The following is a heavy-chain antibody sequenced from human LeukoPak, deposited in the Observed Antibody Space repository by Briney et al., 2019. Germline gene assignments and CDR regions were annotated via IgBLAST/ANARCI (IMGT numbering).Heavy chain of an antibody. Sequence: ASVKVSCKASGYTFTGYYMHWVRQAPGQGLEWMGWINPNSGGTNYAQKFQGRVTMTRDTSISTAYMELSRLRSGDTAVYYCARDFGGSSSWRYNWFDPWGQGTLVTVSS. CDR1: GYTFTGYY. CDR3: ARDFGGSSSWRYNWFDP. D-gene: IGHD6-13*01. V-gene: IGHV1-2*02. J-gene: IGHJ5*02. CDR2: INPNSGGT.